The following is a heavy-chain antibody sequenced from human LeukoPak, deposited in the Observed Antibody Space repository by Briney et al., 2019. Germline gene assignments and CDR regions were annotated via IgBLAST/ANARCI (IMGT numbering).Heavy chain of an antibody. Sequence: SVKVSCKASGGTFSSYAISWVRQAPGQGLEWMGGIIPIFGTANYAQKFQGRVTITADESTSTAYMELSSLRSEDTAVYYCARVVGDGRIRYYFDYWGQGTLVTVSS. CDR2: IIPIFGTA. J-gene: IGHJ4*02. CDR3: ARVVGDGRIRYYFDY. D-gene: IGHD3-16*01. V-gene: IGHV1-69*13. CDR1: GGTFSSYA.